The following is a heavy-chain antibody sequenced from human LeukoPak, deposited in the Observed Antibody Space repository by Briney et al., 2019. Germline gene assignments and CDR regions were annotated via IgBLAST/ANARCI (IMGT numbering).Heavy chain of an antibody. D-gene: IGHD3-16*02. CDR1: GFTFNIYW. J-gene: IGHJ4*02. V-gene: IGHV3-7*01. CDR3: ARAPKTFGGLIADFDV. CDR2: IKEDESEK. Sequence: GGSLRLSCATSGFTFNIYWMSWVRQAPGKGLEGGANIKEDESEKFYVDSVKGRFTISRDNAKNTVFLQMSDLRAEDTGIYFCARAPKTFGGLIADFDVWGPGTLIRVSS.